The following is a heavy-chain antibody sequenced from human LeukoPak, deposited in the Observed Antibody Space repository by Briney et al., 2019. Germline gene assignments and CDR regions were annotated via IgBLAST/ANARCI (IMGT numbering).Heavy chain of an antibody. CDR2: ISSSGSTI. V-gene: IGHV3-48*03. CDR1: GFTFSSYE. J-gene: IGHJ4*02. D-gene: IGHD1-26*01. Sequence: GGSLRLSCAASGFTFSSYEMNWVRQAPGKGLEWVSYISSSGSTIYYADSVKGRFTISGDNAKNSLYLQMNSLRAEDTAVYYCAREGSETPFDYWGQGTLVTVSS. CDR3: AREGSETPFDY.